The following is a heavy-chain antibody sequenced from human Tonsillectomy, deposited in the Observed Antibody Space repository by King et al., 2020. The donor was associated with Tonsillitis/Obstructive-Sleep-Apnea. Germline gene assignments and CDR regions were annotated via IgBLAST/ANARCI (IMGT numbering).Heavy chain of an antibody. CDR1: GYTFTSYG. CDR2: ISAYNGNT. D-gene: IGHD3-22*01. Sequence: HVQLVQSGAEVKKPGASVKVSCKASGYTFTSYGISWVRQAPGQGLEWMGWISAYNGNTNYPQNLQGRVTMTTDTSTSTAYLDLRSLRSDDTAVYYCARDSMRHYFDSSDSSAYYTFAYWGQGTLVTVSS. J-gene: IGHJ4*02. CDR3: ARDSMRHYFDSSDSSAYYTFAY. V-gene: IGHV1-18*01.